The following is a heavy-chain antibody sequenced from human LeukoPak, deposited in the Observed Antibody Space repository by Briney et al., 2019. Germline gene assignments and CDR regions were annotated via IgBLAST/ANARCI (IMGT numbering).Heavy chain of an antibody. CDR1: GYTFTGFF. Sequence: ASVKVSCKASGYTFTGFFVHWVRQAPGQGLEWMGWINPASGATNYAQKFQGRVTMTRDMSISTAYMEVSGLRSDDTAVYYCARSISSFYVNWVDRWGQGTLVTVSS. J-gene: IGHJ5*02. CDR2: INPASGAT. CDR3: ARSISSFYVNWVDR. D-gene: IGHD3-16*01. V-gene: IGHV1-2*02.